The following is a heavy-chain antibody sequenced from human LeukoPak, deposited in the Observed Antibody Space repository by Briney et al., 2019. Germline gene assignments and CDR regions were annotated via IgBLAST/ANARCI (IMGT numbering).Heavy chain of an antibody. V-gene: IGHV4-59*08. D-gene: IGHD2-2*01. CDR1: GGCISSYY. CDR3: ARHESSVVPSSFDY. CDR2: IYYSGST. Sequence: SETLSLTCTVSGGCISSYYWSWIRQPPGKGLEWIGYIYYSGSTNYNPSLKSRVTISVDTSKNQFSLKLSSVTAADTAVYYCARHESSVVPSSFDYWGQGTLVTVSS. J-gene: IGHJ4*02.